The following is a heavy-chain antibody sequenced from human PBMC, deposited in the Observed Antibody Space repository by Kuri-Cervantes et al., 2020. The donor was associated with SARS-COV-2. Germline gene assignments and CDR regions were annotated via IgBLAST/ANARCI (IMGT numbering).Heavy chain of an antibody. CDR1: GFSFSDYY. J-gene: IGHJ6*02. CDR2: ISGSGGST. Sequence: GGSLRLSCAGSGFSFSDYYMNWVRQAPGKGLEWVSAISGSGGSTYYADSVKGRFTISRDNSKNTLYLQMNSLRAEDTAVYYCAMTLPAAAPYYYYGMDVWGQGTTVTVSS. D-gene: IGHD2-2*01. V-gene: IGHV3-23*01. CDR3: AMTLPAAAPYYYYGMDV.